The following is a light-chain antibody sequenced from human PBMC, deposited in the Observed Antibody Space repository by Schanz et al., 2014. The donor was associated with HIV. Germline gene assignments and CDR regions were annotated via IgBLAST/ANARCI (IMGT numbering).Light chain of an antibody. Sequence: QSALTQPASVSGSPGQSITISCTGNSSDVGSYNLVSWYQQHPGKAPKLMIYDVSNRPSGVSNRFSGSKSGNTASLTVSGLQAEDEADYYCSSYAGSNDVVFGGGTKLTVL. J-gene: IGLJ2*01. CDR3: SSYAGSNDVV. V-gene: IGLV2-14*02. CDR2: DVS. CDR1: SSDVGSYNL.